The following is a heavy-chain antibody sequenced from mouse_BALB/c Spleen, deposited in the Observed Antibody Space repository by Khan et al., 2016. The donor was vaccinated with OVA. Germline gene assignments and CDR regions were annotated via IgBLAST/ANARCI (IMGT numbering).Heavy chain of an antibody. D-gene: IGHD2-10*01. V-gene: IGHV9-3-1*01. Sequence: QIQLVQSGPELKKPGETVKISCKASGYTFTNYGMNWVKQSPGKALKWMGWINTYTGEPTYADDFKGRFAFSLETSASTAYLQITNLKNEDTATDFCARPPYFSYTLDYWGQGTSVTVSS. CDR2: INTYTGEP. CDR3: ARPPYFSYTLDY. CDR1: GYTFTNYG. J-gene: IGHJ4*01.